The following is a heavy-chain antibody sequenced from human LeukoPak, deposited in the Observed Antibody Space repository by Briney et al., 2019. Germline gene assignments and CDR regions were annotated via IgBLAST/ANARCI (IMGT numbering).Heavy chain of an antibody. CDR3: ARVLGVADSWFDP. CDR2: IYPSGGT. Sequence: SETLSFTCTVSGDSMNNFYWSWIRQPAGRALEWIGRIYPSGGTNYNPSLKSRVTLSVDTSKNQFSLKVRSVTAADTAVYYCARVLGVADSWFDPWGQGTLVTVSS. D-gene: IGHD5-12*01. CDR1: GDSMNNFY. J-gene: IGHJ5*02. V-gene: IGHV4-4*07.